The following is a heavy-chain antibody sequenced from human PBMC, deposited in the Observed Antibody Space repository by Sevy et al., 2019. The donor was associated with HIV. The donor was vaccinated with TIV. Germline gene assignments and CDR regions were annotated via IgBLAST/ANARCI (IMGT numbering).Heavy chain of an antibody. V-gene: IGHV4-31*03. Sequence: SETLSLTCTVSGDSISNGEYYWTWIRQHPGKGLEWIGYIYYTGSTYYNPSLESRVTMSVDMAKNQFSLKLTSVTAADTAMYYCARGDTVLPTGGSDIWGRGTLVTVSS. D-gene: IGHD2-8*02. CDR2: IYYTGST. J-gene: IGHJ2*01. CDR3: ARGDTVLPTGGSDI. CDR1: GDSISNGEYY.